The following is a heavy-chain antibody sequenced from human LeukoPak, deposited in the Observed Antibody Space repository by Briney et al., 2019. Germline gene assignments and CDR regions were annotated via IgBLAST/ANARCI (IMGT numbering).Heavy chain of an antibody. Sequence: HPGRSLRLSCAAPGFTFSNYAIHWVRQAPGKGLEWVAVISYDGSNKYYADSVKGRFTISRDNSKNTVYLQMNSLRPEETAVYYCAKDRVATIKGVYYFDYWGQGTLVTVSS. V-gene: IGHV3-30*18. D-gene: IGHD5-12*01. CDR1: GFTFSNYA. CDR3: AKDRVATIKGVYYFDY. J-gene: IGHJ4*02. CDR2: ISYDGSNK.